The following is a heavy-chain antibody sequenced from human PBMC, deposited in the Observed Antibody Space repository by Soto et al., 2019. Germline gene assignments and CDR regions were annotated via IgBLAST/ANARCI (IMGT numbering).Heavy chain of an antibody. Sequence: GGSLRLCCAASGFTFDDYAMHWVRQAPGKGLEWVSGISWNSGSIGYADSVKGRFTISRDNAKNSLYLQMNSLRAEDTALYYCAKEFGELFNYFDYWGQGTLVTVSS. D-gene: IGHD3-10*01. CDR1: GFTFDDYA. CDR3: AKEFGELFNYFDY. V-gene: IGHV3-9*01. J-gene: IGHJ4*02. CDR2: ISWNSGSI.